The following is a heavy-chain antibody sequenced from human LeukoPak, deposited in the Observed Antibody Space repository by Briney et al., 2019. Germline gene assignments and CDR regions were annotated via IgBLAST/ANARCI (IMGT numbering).Heavy chain of an antibody. J-gene: IGHJ4*02. D-gene: IGHD5-18*01. Sequence: ASVKVSCKASGYTFTSYDINWVRQATGQGLEWMGWMNPNSGNTGYAQSFQGRVTMTRSIFISTAYMELSSLRSEDTAVYYCAREAPNSYGFYYFDYWGQGTLVTVSS. V-gene: IGHV1-8*01. CDR1: GYTFTSYD. CDR3: AREAPNSYGFYYFDY. CDR2: MNPNSGNT.